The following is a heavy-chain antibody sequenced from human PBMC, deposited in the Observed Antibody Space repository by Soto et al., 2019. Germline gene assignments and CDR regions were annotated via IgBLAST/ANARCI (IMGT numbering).Heavy chain of an antibody. CDR3: ASIVVEGEGHAFDI. CDR1: GGTFSSYA. D-gene: IGHD3-22*01. CDR2: IIPIFGTA. Sequence: QVQLVQSGAEVKKPGSSVKVSCKASGGTFSSYAISWVRQAPGQGLEWMGGIIPIFGTANYAQKFQGRVTITADESSSTAYMELSSLRSEDTAVYYCASIVVEGEGHAFDIWGQGTMVTVSS. V-gene: IGHV1-69*12. J-gene: IGHJ3*02.